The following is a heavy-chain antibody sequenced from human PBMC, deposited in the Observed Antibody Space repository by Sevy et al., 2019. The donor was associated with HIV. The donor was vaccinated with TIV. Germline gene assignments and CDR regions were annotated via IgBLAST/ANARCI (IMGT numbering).Heavy chain of an antibody. J-gene: IGHJ6*03. CDR1: GFAFSDHY. Sequence: GGSLRLSCAASGFAFSDHYVDWVRQAPGKGLEWVGRIRNRPNRYTTEYAASVEGRFTISRDDSRHSLYLQMNSLKTDGSAVYYCVRGPNCGVGGCQQISPYCLDVWGIRATVTVSS. D-gene: IGHD2-21*01. CDR3: VRGPNCGVGGCQQISPYCLDV. CDR2: IRNRPNRYTT. V-gene: IGHV3-72*01.